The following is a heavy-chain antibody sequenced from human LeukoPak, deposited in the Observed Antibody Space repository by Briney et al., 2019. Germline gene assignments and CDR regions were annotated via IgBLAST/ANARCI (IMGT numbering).Heavy chain of an antibody. CDR3: ARGLLGGSGYYP. Sequence: SVKVSCKASGGTFSSYAISWVRQAPGQGLEWMGGIIPIFGTANYAQKFQGRVTITADESTSTAYMELSSLRSEDTAVYYCARGLLGGSGYYPWGQGTLVTVSS. D-gene: IGHD3-22*01. CDR1: GGTFSSYA. J-gene: IGHJ5*02. V-gene: IGHV1-69*13. CDR2: IIPIFGTA.